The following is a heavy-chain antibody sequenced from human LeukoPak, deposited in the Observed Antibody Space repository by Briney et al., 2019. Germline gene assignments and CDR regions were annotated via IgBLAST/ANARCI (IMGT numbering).Heavy chain of an antibody. D-gene: IGHD3-22*01. CDR1: GGSISSGDYY. Sequence: SETLSLTCTVPGGSISSGDYYWSWIRQPPGKGLEWIGYIYYSGSTYYNPSLKSRVTISVDTSKNQFSLKLSSVTAADTAVYYCARDEAYDHSYFDLWGRGTLVTVSS. CDR3: ARDEAYDHSYFDL. J-gene: IGHJ2*01. CDR2: IYYSGST. V-gene: IGHV4-30-4*01.